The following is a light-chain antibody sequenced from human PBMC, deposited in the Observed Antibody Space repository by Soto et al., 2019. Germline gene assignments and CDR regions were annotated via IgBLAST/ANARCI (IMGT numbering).Light chain of an antibody. CDR3: QQYGSSPPWT. J-gene: IGKJ1*01. V-gene: IGKV3-20*01. CDR1: QSVSSSY. Sequence: EIVLTQSPVTLSLSPGDRATLSCWASQSVSSSYLAWYQQKPGQAPRLLIYGASSRATGIPDRFSGSGSGTDFTLTISRLEPEDFAVHYCQQYGSSPPWTLGQGTKVEIK. CDR2: GAS.